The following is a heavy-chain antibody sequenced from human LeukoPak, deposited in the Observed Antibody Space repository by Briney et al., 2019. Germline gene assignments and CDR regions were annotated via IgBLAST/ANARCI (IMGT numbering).Heavy chain of an antibody. CDR3: ARPSRRYSGYDRDY. V-gene: IGHV3-11*03. J-gene: IGHJ4*02. CDR2: ISSSSSYT. CDR1: GFTFSDYY. Sequence: AAGYLSLSCAASGFTFSDYYRSWIRQAPGKGREWVSYISSSSSYTNYTDSVKGRFTISRDNATNSLYLQMNSLSAEDTDVYLCARPSRRYSGYDRDYWRQGTLDSVFS. D-gene: IGHD5-12*01.